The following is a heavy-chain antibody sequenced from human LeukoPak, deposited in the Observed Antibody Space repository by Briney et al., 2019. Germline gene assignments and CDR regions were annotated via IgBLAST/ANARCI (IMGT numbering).Heavy chain of an antibody. V-gene: IGHV4-59*01. CDR1: GASISGYY. CDR2: IHYTGSS. Sequence: SETLSLTCTVSGASISGYYWSWLRQPPGKGLEWIGYIHYTGSSNYNPSLKSRVTISVDTSKMQFSLKLSSVTAADTAVYYCARLSAIVPVATYYYHSMDVWGKGTTVTVSS. CDR3: ARLSAIVPVATYYYHSMDV. J-gene: IGHJ6*03. D-gene: IGHD2-2*01.